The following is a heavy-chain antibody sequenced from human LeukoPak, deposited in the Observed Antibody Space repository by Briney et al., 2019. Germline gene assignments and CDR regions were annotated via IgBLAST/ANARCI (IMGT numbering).Heavy chain of an antibody. J-gene: IGHJ6*02. CDR3: AKDESLSFLTYYYYYGMDV. CDR2: ISYDGSNK. CDR1: GFTFSSYA. V-gene: IGHV3-30*04. D-gene: IGHD2/OR15-2a*01. Sequence: GRSLRLSCAASGFTFSSYAMHWVRQAPGKGLEWVAVISYDGSNKYYADPVKGRFTISRDNSKNTLYLQMNSLRAEDTAVYYCAKDESLSFLTYYYYYGMDVWGQGTTVTVSS.